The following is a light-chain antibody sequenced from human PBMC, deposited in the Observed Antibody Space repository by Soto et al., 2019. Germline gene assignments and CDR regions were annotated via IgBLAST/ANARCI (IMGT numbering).Light chain of an antibody. CDR1: QSVSSN. V-gene: IGKV3-11*01. CDR2: DAS. CDR3: QQHSNWPLT. Sequence: EIVLTQSPGTLSLSPGERATLSFRASQSVSSNLAWYQQNPGQAPRLLIFDASNRATGIPARFSGSGSGTDFTLTISSLEPEDFAVYYCQQHSNWPLTFGGGTKVDIK. J-gene: IGKJ4*01.